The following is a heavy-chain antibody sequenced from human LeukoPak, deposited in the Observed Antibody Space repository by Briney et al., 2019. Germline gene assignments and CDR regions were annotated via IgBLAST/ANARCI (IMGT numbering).Heavy chain of an antibody. J-gene: IGHJ4*02. V-gene: IGHV4-61*02. D-gene: IGHD6-19*01. CDR3: ARDGAGQWLVN. CDR1: GDSISNDNYC. CDR2: IYTGGGT. Sequence: PSQTLSLTCTASGDSISNDNYCWSWIRQPAGKGLEWIRRIYTGGGTLYNPSLKSRVTISLDTSRNQFSLRLSSVSAADTAVYYCARDGAGQWLVNWGQGARVTVSS.